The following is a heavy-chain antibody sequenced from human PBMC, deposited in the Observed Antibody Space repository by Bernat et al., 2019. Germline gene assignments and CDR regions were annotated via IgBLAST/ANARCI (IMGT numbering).Heavy chain of an antibody. D-gene: IGHD6-19*01. CDR3: ARAVAGAFDI. J-gene: IGHJ3*02. CDR1: GGSISSYY. Sequence: QVQLQESGPGLVKPSETLSLTCTVSGGSISSYYWSWIRQPPGKGLEWIGYIYYSGSTNYNPSLKSRVTISVDTSKNQFSLKLSSVTAADTAVYYCARAVAGAFDIWGQGTMVTVSS. CDR2: IYYSGST. V-gene: IGHV4-59*01.